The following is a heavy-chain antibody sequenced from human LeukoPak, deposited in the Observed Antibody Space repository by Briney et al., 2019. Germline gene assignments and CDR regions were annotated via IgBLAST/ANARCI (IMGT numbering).Heavy chain of an antibody. Sequence: SETLSLTCTVSGGSISSYYWSWIRQPPGKGLEWIGYIYYSGSTNYNPSLKSRVTISVDTSKNQFSLKLSSVTAADTAVYYCARLTVGATYYYYYYMDVWGKGPRSPSP. J-gene: IGHJ6*03. CDR1: GGSISSYY. V-gene: IGHV4-59*08. CDR2: IYYSGST. CDR3: ARLTVGATYYYYYYMDV. D-gene: IGHD1-26*01.